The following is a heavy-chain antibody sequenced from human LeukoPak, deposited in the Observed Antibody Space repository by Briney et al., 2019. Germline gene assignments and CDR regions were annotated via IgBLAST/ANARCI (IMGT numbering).Heavy chain of an antibody. D-gene: IGHD2-2*03. CDR3: ARWIVIPDRENGPSFFDY. Sequence: SETLSLTCTVSGGSISSSSYYWGWIRQPPGKGLEWIGSSYYSGSTYYNPSLKSRVTILVDTSKNRFSLKLSSVTAADTAMYYCARWIVIPDRENGPSFFDYWGQGTLVTVSS. J-gene: IGHJ4*02. CDR2: SYYSGST. CDR1: GGSISSSSYY. V-gene: IGHV4-39*07.